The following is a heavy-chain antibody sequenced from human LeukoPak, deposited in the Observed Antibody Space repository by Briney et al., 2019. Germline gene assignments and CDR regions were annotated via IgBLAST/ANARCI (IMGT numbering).Heavy chain of an antibody. D-gene: IGHD3-10*01. CDR3: AKDHHYCGSGSYRKDSYYYYYYYMDV. Sequence: GGSLRLSCAASGFIVNTNYMTWVRQAPGKGLEWVSVIYSGGSTYYADSVKGRFTISRDNSKNTLYLQMNSLRAEDTAVYYCAKDHHYCGSGSYRKDSYYYYYYYMDVWGKGTTVTISS. CDR1: GFIVNTNY. V-gene: IGHV3-53*01. CDR2: IYSGGST. J-gene: IGHJ6*03.